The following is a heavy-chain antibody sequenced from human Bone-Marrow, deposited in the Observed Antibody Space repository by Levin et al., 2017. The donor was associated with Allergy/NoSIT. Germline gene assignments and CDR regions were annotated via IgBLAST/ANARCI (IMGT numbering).Heavy chain of an antibody. CDR1: GFTFGSYA. CDR2: IGAGGATT. CDR3: AKGYANSRNTFFDY. V-gene: IGHV3-23*01. Sequence: PGGSLRLSCVASGFTFGSYAMKWVRQAPGEGLEWVSGIGAGGATTYYADTVKGRFTISRDNSKNTLYLQMNSLIIEDTAVCYCAKGYANSRNTFFDYWGQGILVTVSS. J-gene: IGHJ4*02. D-gene: IGHD3-16*01.